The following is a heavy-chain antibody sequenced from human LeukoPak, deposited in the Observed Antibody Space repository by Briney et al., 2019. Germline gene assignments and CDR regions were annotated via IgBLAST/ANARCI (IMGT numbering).Heavy chain of an antibody. CDR3: AKDIRVHDYGDWYFDY. D-gene: IGHD4-17*01. V-gene: IGHV3-43*02. CDR1: GFTFDDYA. Sequence: GGSLRLSCAASGFTFDDYAMHWVRQAPGKGLEWVSLISGDGGSTYYADSVKGRFTISRDNSKNSLYLQMNSLRTEDTALYYCAKDIRVHDYGDWYFDYWGQGTLVTDSS. CDR2: ISGDGGST. J-gene: IGHJ4*02.